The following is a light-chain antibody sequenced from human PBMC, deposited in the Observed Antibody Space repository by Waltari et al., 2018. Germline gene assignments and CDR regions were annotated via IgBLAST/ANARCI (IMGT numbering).Light chain of an antibody. CDR2: DSS. V-gene: IGKV3-11*01. CDR3: QQSHTLPYT. J-gene: IGKJ2*01. Sequence: DIVLTQSPATLSLSPGHRASLSGRASRSVSGYLAWYQQKPGQAPRLLIYDSSTRATGIPARFSGSGSGTDFTLTISSLEPEDFAVYYCQQSHTLPYTFGQGTKLEIK. CDR1: RSVSGY.